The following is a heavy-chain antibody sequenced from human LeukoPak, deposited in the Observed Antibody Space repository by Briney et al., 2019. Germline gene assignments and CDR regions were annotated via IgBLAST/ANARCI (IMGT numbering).Heavy chain of an antibody. D-gene: IGHD4-17*01. CDR2: ISAYNGNT. V-gene: IGHV1-18*01. Sequence: ASVKVSCKASGYTFTTYGISWVRQAPGQGLEWMGWISAYNGNTNYAQKFQGRVTMTTDTSTSTAYMELRSLRSDDTAIYYCARDASTVTPGNFDYWAREPWSPSPQ. J-gene: IGHJ4*02. CDR3: ARDASTVTPGNFDY. CDR1: GYTFTTYG.